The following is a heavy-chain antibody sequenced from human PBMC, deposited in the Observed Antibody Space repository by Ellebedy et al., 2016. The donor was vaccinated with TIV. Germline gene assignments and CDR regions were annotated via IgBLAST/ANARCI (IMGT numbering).Heavy chain of an antibody. CDR3: ALIRSDAFDI. CDR1: GLSVNPDGMR. J-gene: IGHJ3*02. CDR2: IDWDDDK. V-gene: IGHV2-70*04. Sequence: SGPTLVKPTQTLTLTCTLSGLSVNPDGMRVNWIRQPPGKALAWLARIDWDDDKFYRTSLKTSLTVSKDTSKNQVVLTMTNMDPVDTAMYYCALIRSDAFDIWGQGTMVTVSS.